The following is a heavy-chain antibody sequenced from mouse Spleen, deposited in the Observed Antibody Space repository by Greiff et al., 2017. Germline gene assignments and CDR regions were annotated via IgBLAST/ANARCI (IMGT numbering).Heavy chain of an antibody. D-gene: IGHD1-1*01. Sequence: VQLQQSGPVLVKPGASVKMSCKASGYTFTDYYMNWVKQSHGKSLEWIGVINPYNGGTSYNQKFKGKATLTVDKSSSTAYMELNSLTSEDSAVYYRARYYGSRYCAMDYWGQGTSGPGSS. CDR3: ARYYGSRYCAMDY. CDR2: INPYNGGT. CDR1: GYTFTDYY. V-gene: IGHV1-19*01. J-gene: IGHJ4*01.